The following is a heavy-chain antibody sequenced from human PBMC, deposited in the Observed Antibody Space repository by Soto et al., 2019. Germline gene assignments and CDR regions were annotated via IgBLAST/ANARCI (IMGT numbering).Heavy chain of an antibody. D-gene: IGHD2-21*02. CDR3: ARGGHVVVVTAALDC. CDR2: VNPSGGHT. CDR1: GDTFTDYY. J-gene: IGHJ4*02. V-gene: IGHV1-46*01. Sequence: QVQLVQSGAEVKKPGASVKVSCKASGDTFTDYYIHWVRQAPGQGLEWMGAVNPSGGHTTYAQHSVGRSAMTRDTSTSTLYRELASLISEDTAIYFCARGGHVVVVTAALDCWGQGTLVTVSS.